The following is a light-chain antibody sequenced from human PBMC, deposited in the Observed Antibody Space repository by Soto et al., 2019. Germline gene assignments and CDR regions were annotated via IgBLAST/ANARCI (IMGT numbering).Light chain of an antibody. CDR3: QQYGSSGT. CDR1: QSVSNNY. V-gene: IGKV3-20*01. J-gene: IGKJ1*01. CDR2: DAS. Sequence: LLTQFPGTLSLSPGERATLSCRASQSVSNNYLAWYQQQPCQAPRLLIYDASNRAAGIPARFSGSGSGTDFTLTISRLAPEDFAVYYCQQYGSSGTFGQGTKVDIK.